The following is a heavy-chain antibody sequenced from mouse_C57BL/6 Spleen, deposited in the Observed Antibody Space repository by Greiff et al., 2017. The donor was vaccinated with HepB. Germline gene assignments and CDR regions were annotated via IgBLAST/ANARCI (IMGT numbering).Heavy chain of an antibody. J-gene: IGHJ3*01. D-gene: IGHD4-1*01. CDR2: ISSGGSYT. CDR1: GFTFSSYG. CDR3: ARCWDEDGFAY. Sequence: VQLKQSGGDLVKPGGSLKLSCAASGFTFSSYGMSWVRQTPDKRLEWVATISSGGSYTYYPDSVKGRFTISRDNAKNTLYLQMSTLKSEDTAMYCCARCWDEDGFAYWGQGTLVTVSA. V-gene: IGHV5-6*01.